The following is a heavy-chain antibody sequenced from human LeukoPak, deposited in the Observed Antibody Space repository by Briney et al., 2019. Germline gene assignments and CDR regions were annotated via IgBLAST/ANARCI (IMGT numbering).Heavy chain of an antibody. J-gene: IGHJ5*02. Sequence: SCKVSGYSLTELSMHWVRQAPGKGLEWVAFIRYDGSNKYYADSVKGRFTISRDNSKNTLYLQMNSLRAEDTAVYYCAKDFSRYSSSWFNWFDPWGQGTLVTVSS. CDR2: IRYDGSNK. D-gene: IGHD6-13*01. V-gene: IGHV3-30*02. CDR1: GYSLTELS. CDR3: AKDFSRYSSSWFNWFDP.